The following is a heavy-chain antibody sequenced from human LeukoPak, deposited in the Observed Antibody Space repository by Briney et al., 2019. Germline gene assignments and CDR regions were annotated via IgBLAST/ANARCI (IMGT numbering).Heavy chain of an antibody. J-gene: IGHJ4*02. CDR2: ISSSGSTI. D-gene: IGHD2-15*01. V-gene: IGHV3-11*01. Sequence: PGGSLRLSCAASGFTFSDYYMSWIRQAPGKGLEWVSYISSSGSTIYYADSVKGRFTISRDNAKNSLYLQMNSLRAEDTAVYYCAKDGVVAATGDYFDYWGQGTPVTVSS. CDR3: AKDGVVAATGDYFDY. CDR1: GFTFSDYY.